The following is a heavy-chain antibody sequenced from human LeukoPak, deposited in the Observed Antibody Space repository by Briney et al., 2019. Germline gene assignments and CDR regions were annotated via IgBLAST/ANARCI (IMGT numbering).Heavy chain of an antibody. Sequence: ASVKVSCKASGYTFTGYYMHWVRQAPGQGLEWMGRINPNSGGTNYAQKFQGRVTMTRDTSISTAYMELSRLRSDDTAVYYCASYSSSWLINDYWSQGTLVTVSS. D-gene: IGHD6-13*01. CDR2: INPNSGGT. CDR3: ASYSSSWLINDY. J-gene: IGHJ4*02. CDR1: GYTFTGYY. V-gene: IGHV1-2*06.